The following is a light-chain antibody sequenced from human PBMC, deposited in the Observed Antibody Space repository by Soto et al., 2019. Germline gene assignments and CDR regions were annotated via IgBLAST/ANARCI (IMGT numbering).Light chain of an antibody. J-gene: IGKJ3*01. CDR2: DAS. V-gene: IGKV1-5*01. CDR3: PQYSCYSLVT. CDR1: QSISGW. Sequence: DIQMTQSPSTLSASVGDRVTITCRASQSISGWLAWYQQRPGKAPKLLIYDASSLESGVPSRFSGSGSGTEFALTIGCLQPDDFATYYCPQYSCYSLVTFGPGTIVDIK.